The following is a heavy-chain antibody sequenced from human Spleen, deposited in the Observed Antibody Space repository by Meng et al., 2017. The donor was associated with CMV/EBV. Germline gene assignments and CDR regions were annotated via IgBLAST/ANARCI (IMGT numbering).Heavy chain of an antibody. D-gene: IGHD5-12*01. CDR2: IRYDGSNK. CDR1: GLPFSGYG. J-gene: IGHJ4*02. CDR3: AIVATINFDY. V-gene: IGHV3-30*02. Sequence: VERGGGVVQPGGSLELSCAASGLPFSGYGMHWVRQAPGKGLEWVAFIRYDGSNKYYADSVKGRFTISRDNSKNTLYLQMNSLRAEDTAVYYCAIVATINFDYWGQGTLVTVSS.